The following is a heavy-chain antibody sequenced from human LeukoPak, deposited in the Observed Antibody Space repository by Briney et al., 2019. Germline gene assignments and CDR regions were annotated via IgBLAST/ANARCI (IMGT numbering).Heavy chain of an antibody. Sequence: PSETLSLTCAVYGGSFSGYYWSWIRQPPGKGLEWIGEINHSGSTNYNPSLKSRATISVDTSKNQLSLKLSSVTAADTAVYYCARGHEGDRVVDYWGQGTLVTVSS. CDR2: INHSGST. CDR1: GGSFSGYY. D-gene: IGHD2-21*01. V-gene: IGHV4-34*01. CDR3: ARGHEGDRVVDY. J-gene: IGHJ4*02.